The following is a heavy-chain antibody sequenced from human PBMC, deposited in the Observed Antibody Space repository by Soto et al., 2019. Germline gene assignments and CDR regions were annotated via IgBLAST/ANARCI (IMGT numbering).Heavy chain of an antibody. CDR2: INHSGST. V-gene: IGHV4-34*01. D-gene: IGHD3-3*01. J-gene: IGHJ3*02. CDR1: GGSFSGYY. CDR3: ARRRITIFGVVTSAFDI. Sequence: SETLSLTCAVYGGSFSGYYWSWIRQPPGKGLEWIGEINHSGSTNYNPSLKSRVTISVDTSKNQFSLKLSSVTAADTAVYYCARRRITIFGVVTSAFDIWGQGTMVTVSS.